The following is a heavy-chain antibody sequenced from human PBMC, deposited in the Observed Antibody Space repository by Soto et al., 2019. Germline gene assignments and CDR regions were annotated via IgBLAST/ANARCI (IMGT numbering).Heavy chain of an antibody. Sequence: ASVKVSCKVSGYTLTELSMHWVRQAPGKGLEWMGGFDPEDGETIYAQKFQGRVTMTEDTSTDTAYMELSSLRSEDTAVYYCATTDIVVVPAAQRPNSDAFDIWGQGTMVTV. D-gene: IGHD2-2*01. J-gene: IGHJ3*02. CDR3: ATTDIVVVPAAQRPNSDAFDI. CDR1: GYTLTELS. V-gene: IGHV1-24*01. CDR2: FDPEDGET.